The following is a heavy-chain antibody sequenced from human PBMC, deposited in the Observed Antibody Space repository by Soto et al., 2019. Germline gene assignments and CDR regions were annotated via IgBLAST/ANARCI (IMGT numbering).Heavy chain of an antibody. Sequence: KPSETLSLTCTVSGRSLTKYFWSWIRQPAGKGLEWIGRIYSSGNTNYNPSLKSRVTMSVDTSKNRFSLNLTSVTAEDTAMYFCAGGYCSSASCYLYYFDLWGQGTLVTVSS. CDR1: GRSLTKYF. CDR2: IYSSGNT. CDR3: AGGYCSSASCYLYYFDL. J-gene: IGHJ4*02. V-gene: IGHV4-4*07. D-gene: IGHD2-2*01.